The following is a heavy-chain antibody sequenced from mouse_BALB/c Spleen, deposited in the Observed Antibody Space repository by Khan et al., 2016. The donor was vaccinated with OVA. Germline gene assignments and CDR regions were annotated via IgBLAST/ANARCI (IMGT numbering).Heavy chain of an antibody. V-gene: IGHV3-2*02. Sequence: EVQLQESGPGLVKPSQSLSLTCTVTGYSITSGYGWNWIRQFPGNKLEWMGYISYSGSTNYNPSLKSRTTITRDTSTNQFFLQLHSLTTEDTATYDCARTARIKYWGQGTTLTVSS. CDR2: ISYSGST. D-gene: IGHD1-2*01. J-gene: IGHJ2*01. CDR3: ARTARIKY. CDR1: GYSITSGYG.